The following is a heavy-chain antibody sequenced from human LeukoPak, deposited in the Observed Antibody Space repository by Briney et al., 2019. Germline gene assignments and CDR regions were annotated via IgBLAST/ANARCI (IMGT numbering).Heavy chain of an antibody. D-gene: IGHD1-26*01. J-gene: IGHJ5*02. CDR2: ISSSSSYI. CDR1: GFTFSSYS. CDR3: ARDRAGIVGATGWFDP. V-gene: IGHV3-21*01. Sequence: GGSLRLSCAASGFTFSSYSMNWVRQAPGKGLEWVSSISSSSSYIYYADSVKGRFTISRDNAKNSLYLQMNSLRAEDKAVYYCARDRAGIVGATGWFDPWGQGTLVTVFS.